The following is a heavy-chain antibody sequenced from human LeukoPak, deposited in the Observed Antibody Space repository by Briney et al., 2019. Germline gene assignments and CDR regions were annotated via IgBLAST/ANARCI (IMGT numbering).Heavy chain of an antibody. V-gene: IGHV3-49*04. CDR2: IRSKAYGGTT. D-gene: IGHD1-26*01. CDR3: TSTSGSSNGHFDY. Sequence: GGSLRLSCTASGFTFGDYAMSWVRQAPGKGLEWVGFIRSKAYGGTTEYAASVKGRFTISRDDSKSIAYLQMNSLKTEDTAVYYCTSTSGSSNGHFDYWGQGTLVTVSS. J-gene: IGHJ4*02. CDR1: GFTFGDYA.